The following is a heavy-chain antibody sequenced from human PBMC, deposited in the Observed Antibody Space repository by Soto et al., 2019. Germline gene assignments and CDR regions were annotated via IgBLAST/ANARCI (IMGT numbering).Heavy chain of an antibody. V-gene: IGHV4-4*07. CDR1: GGSVSNYY. Sequence: QVQLQESGPGLVTPSETLSLTCSVSGGSVSNYYWSWFRQPAGKGLEWIGRIYTGGSTNYNPSLKSPFTLAAATSKNQSSPRLASVAAAVTAVYSWARANVGPRGGVSWTMRFDFWGQGTLVTVS. D-gene: IGHD2-15*01. J-gene: IGHJ4*02. CDR3: ARANVGPRGGVSWTMRFDF. CDR2: IYTGGST.